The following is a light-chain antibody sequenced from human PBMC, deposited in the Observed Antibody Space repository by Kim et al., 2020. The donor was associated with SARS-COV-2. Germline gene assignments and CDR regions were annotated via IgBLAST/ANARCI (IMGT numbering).Light chain of an antibody. CDR2: GVS. J-gene: IGKJ1*01. Sequence: EIVMTQSPATLSVSPGERATLSCRASQTVGRSLAWYQQRPGQAPRLLIYGVSTRATGIPARFSGSGSETEFTLTISSLQSEDFAVYYCQHYNNWPPWTFGQGPKVDIK. CDR3: QHYNNWPPWT. V-gene: IGKV3-15*01. CDR1: QTVGRS.